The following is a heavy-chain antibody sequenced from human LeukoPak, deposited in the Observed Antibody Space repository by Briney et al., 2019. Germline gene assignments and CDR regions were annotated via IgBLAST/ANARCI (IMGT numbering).Heavy chain of an antibody. D-gene: IGHD2-2*01. J-gene: IGHJ6*02. CDR2: ISYDGSNK. CDR3: ARAGPVVPAARNYYYYGMDV. CDR1: GFTFSSYA. V-gene: IGHV3-30-3*01. Sequence: GRSLRLSCAASGFTFSSYAMHWVRQAPGKGLEWAAVISYDGSNKYYADSVKGRFTISRDNSKNTLNLQMNSLRAEDTAVYYCARAGPVVPAARNYYYYGMDVWGQGTTVTVSS.